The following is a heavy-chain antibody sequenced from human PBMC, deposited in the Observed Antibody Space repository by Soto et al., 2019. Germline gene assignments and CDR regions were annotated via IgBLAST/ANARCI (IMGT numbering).Heavy chain of an antibody. CDR1: GFTFSSYG. CDR2: ISYDGSNK. Sequence: GGSLRLSCAASGFTFSSYGMHWVRQAPGKGLEWVAVISYDGSNKYYADSVKGRFTISRDNSKNTLYLQMNSLRAEDTAVYYCAKGSGVDYWGQGTLVTVPQ. CDR3: AKGSGVDY. J-gene: IGHJ4*02. V-gene: IGHV3-30*18.